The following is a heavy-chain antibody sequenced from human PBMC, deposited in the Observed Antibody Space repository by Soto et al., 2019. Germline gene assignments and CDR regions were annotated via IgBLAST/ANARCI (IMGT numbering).Heavy chain of an antibody. V-gene: IGHV3-30-3*01. CDR2: ISYDGSNK. J-gene: IGHJ6*02. D-gene: IGHD6-13*01. Sequence: PGGALRLSCAASGFTCSSYAMHWVRQSPGKGLEWVAVISYDGSNKYYADSVKGRFTISRDNSKNTLYLQMNSLRAEDTAVYYCARDLSVGFAAAGTLGPSYYYYYGMDVWGQGTTVTVSS. CDR1: GFTCSSYA. CDR3: ARDLSVGFAAAGTLGPSYYYYYGMDV.